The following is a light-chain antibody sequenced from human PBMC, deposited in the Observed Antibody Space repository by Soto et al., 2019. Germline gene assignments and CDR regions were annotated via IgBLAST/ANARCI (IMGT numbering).Light chain of an antibody. J-gene: IGKJ4*01. V-gene: IGKV3-20*01. CDR1: QSVSSTY. CDR3: QQYGSSPPRLA. Sequence: EIVLTQSPGTLSLSPGERATLSCRASQSVSSTYLVWYQQKPGQAPRLLIYGASTRATGIPERFSGSGSGTDTTLTISRQEPEDFAVYYCQQYGSSPPRLAFGGGTKVEIK. CDR2: GAS.